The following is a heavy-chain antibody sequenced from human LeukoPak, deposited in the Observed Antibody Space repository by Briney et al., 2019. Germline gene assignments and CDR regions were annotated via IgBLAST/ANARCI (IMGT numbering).Heavy chain of an antibody. V-gene: IGHV1-2*02. CDR2: INPNSGGT. Sequence: ASVKVSCKASGYTFTGYYMHWMRQAPGQGLEWMGWINPNSGGTNYAQKFQGRVTITADKSTSTAYMELSSLRPEDTAVYYCARVISGSWLWFWGQGTLVTVSS. CDR3: ARVISGSWLWF. J-gene: IGHJ4*02. D-gene: IGHD6-13*01. CDR1: GYTFTGYY.